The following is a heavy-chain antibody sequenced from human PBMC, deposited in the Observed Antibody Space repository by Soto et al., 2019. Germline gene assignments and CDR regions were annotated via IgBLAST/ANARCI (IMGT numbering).Heavy chain of an antibody. Sequence: GGSLRLSCAASGFTFANTWMSWVRQAPGKGLEWVGHIKSKTDGGTTDYAAPVKGRFTISRDDSKNTLYLQMNSLKTEDTAVYYCTTDAHVGYCSGVGCSSAYFYFYMDVWGKGTTVTVSS. CDR2: IKSKTDGGTT. CDR3: TTDAHVGYCSGVGCSSAYFYFYMDV. CDR1: GFTFANTW. D-gene: IGHD2-15*01. V-gene: IGHV3-15*01. J-gene: IGHJ6*03.